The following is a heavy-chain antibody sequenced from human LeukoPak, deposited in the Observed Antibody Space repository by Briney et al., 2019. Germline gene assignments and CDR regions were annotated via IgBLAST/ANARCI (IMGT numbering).Heavy chain of an antibody. CDR1: GSSISSSSYY. Sequence: SETLSLTCTVSGSSISSSSYYWGWIRQPPGKGLEWIGSIYYSGSTYYNPSLKSRVTISLDTSKNQFSLNLASVTAADTAVYYCTKNNWFDPWGQGTLVTVSS. J-gene: IGHJ5*02. CDR3: TKNNWFDP. V-gene: IGHV4-39*07. CDR2: IYYSGST.